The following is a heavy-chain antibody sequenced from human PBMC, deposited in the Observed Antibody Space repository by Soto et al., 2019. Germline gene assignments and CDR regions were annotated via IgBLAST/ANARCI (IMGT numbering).Heavy chain of an antibody. Sequence: SETLSLTCAVSGSSISNGGYSWSWIRQPTGKGLEWSGTIFHNGSTHYNPSLESRVTISVDRSKNQFSLKLTSVIAAHTAEYYCARGSLYLSSFYDYWGQGTLVTVSS. D-gene: IGHD6-13*01. CDR3: ARGSLYLSSFYDY. CDR1: GSSISNGGYS. CDR2: IFHNGST. J-gene: IGHJ4*02. V-gene: IGHV4-30-2*01.